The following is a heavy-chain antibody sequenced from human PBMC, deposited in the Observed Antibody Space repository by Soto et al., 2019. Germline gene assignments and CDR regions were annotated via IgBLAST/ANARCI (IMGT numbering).Heavy chain of an antibody. Sequence: GGSLRLSCAASGFTFSDYGMHWVRQAPGKGLEWVATISNDGSSRHHADSVKGRFTISRDNSKNMLYLQMDSLRAEDSALFYCARDGWDGALNWGQGTLVTVSS. CDR3: ARDGWDGALN. J-gene: IGHJ4*02. V-gene: IGHV3-30*03. CDR2: ISNDGSSR. CDR1: GFTFSDYG. D-gene: IGHD6-19*01.